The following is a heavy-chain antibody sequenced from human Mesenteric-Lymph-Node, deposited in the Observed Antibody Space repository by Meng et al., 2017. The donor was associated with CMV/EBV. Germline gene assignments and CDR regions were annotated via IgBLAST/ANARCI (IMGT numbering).Heavy chain of an antibody. V-gene: IGHV4-39*01. CDR1: GGSTSSSSYY. CDR3: APQELSRPFDI. J-gene: IGHJ3*02. Sequence: SETLSLTCTVSGGSTSSSSYYWGWIRQPPGKGLEWIGSIYYSGSTYYNPSLKSRVTISVDTSKNQFSLKLSSVTAADTAVYYCAPQELSRPFDIWGQGTMVTVSS. CDR2: IYYSGST. D-gene: IGHD3-16*02.